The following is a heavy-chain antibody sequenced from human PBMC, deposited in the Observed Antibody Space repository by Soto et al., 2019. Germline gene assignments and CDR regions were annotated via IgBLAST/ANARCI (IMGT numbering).Heavy chain of an antibody. CDR1: GYTFTGYY. V-gene: IGHV1-2*04. J-gene: IGHJ6*02. CDR3: ARAAGDYYYYYGMEV. D-gene: IGHD3-10*01. Sequence: ASVKVSCKASGYTFTGYYMHWVRRAPGQGLEWMGWINPNSGGTNYAQKFQGWVAMTRDTSISTAYMELSRLRSDDTAVYYCARAAGDYYYYYGMEVWGQGTTVTVSS. CDR2: INPNSGGT.